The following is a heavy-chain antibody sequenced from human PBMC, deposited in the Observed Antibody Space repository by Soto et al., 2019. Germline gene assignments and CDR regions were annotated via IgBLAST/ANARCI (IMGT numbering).Heavy chain of an antibody. Sequence: GESLKISCQGSGYSFSTYWITWVRQMPGKALEWMGRIDPSDSYTKYSPSFQGHVTISADKSISTAYLQWSSLKATDSAMYYCAASGDGDKTEDSRNPRYWGQGALVTVSS. CDR1: GYSFSTYW. V-gene: IGHV5-10-1*01. CDR3: AASGDGDKTEDSRNPRY. J-gene: IGHJ4*02. CDR2: IDPSDSYT. D-gene: IGHD6-19*01.